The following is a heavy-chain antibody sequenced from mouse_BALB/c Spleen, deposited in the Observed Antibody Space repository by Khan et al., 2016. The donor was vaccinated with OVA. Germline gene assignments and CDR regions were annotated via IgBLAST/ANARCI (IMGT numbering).Heavy chain of an antibody. V-gene: IGHV6-6*02. D-gene: IGHD3-3*01. CDR2: IRLKSDDYVT. J-gene: IGHJ2*01. Sequence: EVKLEVSGGGLVQPGGSMKLSCVASGFTFSNYWMNCVRQSPEKGLEWVAEIRLKSDDYVTHYAVSVIWRFTISRDDSKSSGYQQMNNVRAEDTGIYYCWIQLWGKGTTLTVSS. CDR1: GFTFSNYW. CDR3: WIQL.